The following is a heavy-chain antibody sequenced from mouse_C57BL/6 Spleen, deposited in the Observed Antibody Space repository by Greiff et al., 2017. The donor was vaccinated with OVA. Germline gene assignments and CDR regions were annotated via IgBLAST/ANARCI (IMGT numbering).Heavy chain of an antibody. CDR1: GFTFSDYY. V-gene: IGHV5-16*01. J-gene: IGHJ4*01. CDR2: INYDGSST. Sequence: EVQRVESEGGLVQPGSSMKLSCTASGFTFSDYYMAWVRQVPEKGLEWVANINYDGSSTYYLDSLKSRFIISRDNAKNILYLQMSSLKSEDTATYYCARDTSAGAMDDWGQGTSVTVSS. D-gene: IGHD4-1*01. CDR3: ARDTSAGAMDD.